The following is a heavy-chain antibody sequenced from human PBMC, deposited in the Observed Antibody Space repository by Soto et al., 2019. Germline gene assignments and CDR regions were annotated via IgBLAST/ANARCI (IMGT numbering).Heavy chain of an antibody. J-gene: IGHJ4*02. Sequence: GGSLRLSCAASGFTFSSYAMSWVRQAPGKGLEWVSAISGSGGSTYYADSVKGRFTISRDNSKNTLYLQMNSLRAEDTAVYYCAKDLLNGGFGELLPNFPFDYWGQGTLVTVSS. CDR1: GFTFSSYA. CDR3: AKDLLNGGFGELLPNFPFDY. CDR2: ISGSGGST. V-gene: IGHV3-23*01. D-gene: IGHD3-10*01.